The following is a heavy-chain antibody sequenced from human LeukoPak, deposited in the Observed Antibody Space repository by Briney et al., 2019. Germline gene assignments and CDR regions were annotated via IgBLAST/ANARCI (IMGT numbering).Heavy chain of an antibody. CDR1: GFTFSSYS. CDR2: ISSSSSYI. V-gene: IGHV3-21*04. Sequence: PGGSLRLSCAASGFTFSSYSMNWVRQAPGKGLEWVSSISSSSSYIYYADSVKGRFTISRDDAKYSLYLQMNSLRAEDAAVYYCARVAEQHVRTAEDYWGQGTLVTVSS. D-gene: IGHD6-6*01. CDR3: ARVAEQHVRTAEDY. J-gene: IGHJ4*02.